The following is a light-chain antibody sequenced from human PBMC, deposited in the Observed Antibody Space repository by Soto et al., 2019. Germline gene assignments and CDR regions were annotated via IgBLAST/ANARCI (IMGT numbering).Light chain of an antibody. CDR3: QQYNNWPRT. CDR2: GVS. J-gene: IGKJ1*01. Sequence: EIVMTQSPATLSVFPGERATLSCRASQTVSSNLAWYQQKPGQAPRLLIYGVSTRATGIPARFSGSGSGTEFTLTISSLQSEDFAVYYCQQYNNWPRTFGQGTKVDIK. CDR1: QTVSSN. V-gene: IGKV3-15*01.